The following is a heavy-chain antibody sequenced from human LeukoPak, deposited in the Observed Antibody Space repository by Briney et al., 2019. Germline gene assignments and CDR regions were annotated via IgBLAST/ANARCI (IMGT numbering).Heavy chain of an antibody. CDR1: GFTFSSYW. CDR3: AKAWVQLSHDAFDI. J-gene: IGHJ3*02. V-gene: IGHV3-7*03. Sequence: SGGSLRLSCAASGFTFSSYWMSWVRQAPGKGLEWVANIKQDGSEKYYVESVKGRFTISRDNAKNSLYLQMNSLRAEDTAVYYCAKAWVQLSHDAFDIWGQGTMVTVSS. CDR2: IKQDGSEK. D-gene: IGHD3-10*01.